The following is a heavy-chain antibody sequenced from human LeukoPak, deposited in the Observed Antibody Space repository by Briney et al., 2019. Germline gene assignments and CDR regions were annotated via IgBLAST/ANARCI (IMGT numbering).Heavy chain of an antibody. CDR3: AKARPIFGLVIHADYYYGMDV. V-gene: IGHV3-30*18. CDR1: GFTFSNYA. CDR2: ISADGSNE. D-gene: IGHD3/OR15-3a*01. Sequence: PGGSLRLSCAASGFTFSNYAMHWVRQAPGKGLEWVAVISADGSNENYADSVKGRFTISRDNSKNTLYLQMSSLRAEDTAVYYCAKARPIFGLVIHADYYYGMDVWGQGTTVTVSS. J-gene: IGHJ6*02.